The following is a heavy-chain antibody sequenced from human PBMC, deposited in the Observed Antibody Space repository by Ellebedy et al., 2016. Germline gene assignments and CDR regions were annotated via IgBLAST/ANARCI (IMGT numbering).Heavy chain of an antibody. CDR1: GDSVSSTIAA. Sequence: SQTLSLTCAISGDSVSSTIAAWNWIRQSPSRGLEWLGRTYYRSRWHHDYAMSVESRITIAPDTSRNQFSLHLYSVTPDDTAVYWCARSGYFKEWFDPWGQGTLVTVSS. V-gene: IGHV6-1*01. J-gene: IGHJ5*02. D-gene: IGHD3-3*01. CDR3: ARSGYFKEWFDP. CDR2: TYYRSRWHH.